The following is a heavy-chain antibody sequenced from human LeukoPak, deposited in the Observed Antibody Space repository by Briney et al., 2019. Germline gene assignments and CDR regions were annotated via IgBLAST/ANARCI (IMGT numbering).Heavy chain of an antibody. CDR3: ARGGYSFDY. V-gene: IGHV3-7*01. CDR2: LHPDGSER. Sequence: GGSLRLSCAASGFTFSSYWMSWVRQAPGKGLEWVARLHPDGSERNYVGSVEGRFTVFGDNAKSSLFLQMHSLRVEDTAVYYCARGGYSFDYLGQGTLVTVPS. J-gene: IGHJ4*02. CDR1: GFTFSSYW. D-gene: IGHD5-12*01.